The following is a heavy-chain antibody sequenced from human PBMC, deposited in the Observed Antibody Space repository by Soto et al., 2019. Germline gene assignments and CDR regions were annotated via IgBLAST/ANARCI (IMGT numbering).Heavy chain of an antibody. CDR2: IYYSGST. Sequence: QVQLQESGPGLVKPSETLSLTCTVSGGSVSSGSYYWSWIRQPPGKGLEWIGYIYYSGSTNYNPFLKSRVTISVDTSKNQFSLKLSSVTAADTAVYYCARSVVAATRRGWYFDLWGRGTLVTVSS. V-gene: IGHV4-61*01. CDR1: GGSVSSGSYY. CDR3: ARSVVAATRRGWYFDL. D-gene: IGHD2-15*01. J-gene: IGHJ2*01.